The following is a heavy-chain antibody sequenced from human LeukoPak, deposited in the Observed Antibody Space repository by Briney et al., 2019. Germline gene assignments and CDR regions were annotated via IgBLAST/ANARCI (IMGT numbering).Heavy chain of an antibody. CDR2: IYSGDSS. V-gene: IGHV3-53*01. D-gene: IGHD3-16*01. J-gene: IGHJ4*01. Sequence: SGGSLRLSCAASGFTASSNYMTWVRQAPGEGLEWFSVIYSGDSSYYADSVKGRFTISRDNSKNTLYLQMNSLRAEDTAVYYCARVTGGYYFDYWGHGTLVTVSS. CDR1: GFTASSNY. CDR3: ARVTGGYYFDY.